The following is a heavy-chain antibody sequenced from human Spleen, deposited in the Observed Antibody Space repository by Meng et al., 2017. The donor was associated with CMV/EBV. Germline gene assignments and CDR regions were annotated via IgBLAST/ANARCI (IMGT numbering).Heavy chain of an antibody. CDR2: VSGYNGNT. D-gene: IGHD6-6*01. CDR3: ARDTPYRSSSGGDHYYYYGMDV. J-gene: IGHJ6*02. V-gene: IGHV1-18*01. CDR1: GYTFSNYG. Sequence: ASVKVSCKASGYTFSNYGISWVRQAPGQGLEWIGWVSGYNGNTDYAYNFRGRVTVTTDTSTNIAYMDLRSLRSDDTAVYFCARDTPYRSSSGGDHYYYYGMDVWGQGTKVTVSS.